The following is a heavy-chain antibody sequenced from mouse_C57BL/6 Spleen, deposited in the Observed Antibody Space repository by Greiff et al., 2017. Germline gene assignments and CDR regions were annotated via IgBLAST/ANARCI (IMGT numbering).Heavy chain of an antibody. CDR1: GSSFTGYY. J-gene: IGHJ3*01. CDR3: ARTYDGYYGGCAY. Sequence: VQLQQSGPELVKPGASVKISCTASGSSFTGYYMHWVKQSPEKSLEWIGEINPSTGGTTYNPKFKAKATLTVDKSSSTANRRHKSLTSEESAVNYCARTYDGYYGGCAYWGQGTLGTVSA. CDR2: INPSTGGT. D-gene: IGHD2-3*01. V-gene: IGHV1-42*01.